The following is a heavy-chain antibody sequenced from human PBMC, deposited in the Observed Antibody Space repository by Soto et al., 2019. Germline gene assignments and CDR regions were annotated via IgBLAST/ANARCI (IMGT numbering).Heavy chain of an antibody. J-gene: IGHJ6*02. V-gene: IGHV1-69*08. D-gene: IGHD3-16*01. CDR2: IIPILGET. CDR3: ARGLGGRMDD. CDR1: GTIFSSYT. Sequence: QVQLVQSGAEVKKPGSSVRVSCKASGTIFSSYTISWVRQAPGQGLEWMGRIIPILGETTSAQKFQDRVTLTADKSTNTAYMELNSLRLEGTAVYYCARGLGGRMDDWGQGTTVSVSS.